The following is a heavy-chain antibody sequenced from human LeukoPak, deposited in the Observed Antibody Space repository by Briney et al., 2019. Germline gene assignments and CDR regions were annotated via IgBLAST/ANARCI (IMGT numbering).Heavy chain of an antibody. CDR1: GFTFSSYA. V-gene: IGHV3-23*01. D-gene: IGHD6-13*01. CDR3: AKDAYTSSWYRFDP. Sequence: GGSLRLSCAASGFTFSSYAMSWVRQAPGKGLEWVSAISGSGGGTSYADSVKGRFTISRDNSKNTLSLQMNSLRAEDTAVFYCAKDAYTSSWYRFDPWGQGTLVTVSS. J-gene: IGHJ5*02. CDR2: ISGSGGGT.